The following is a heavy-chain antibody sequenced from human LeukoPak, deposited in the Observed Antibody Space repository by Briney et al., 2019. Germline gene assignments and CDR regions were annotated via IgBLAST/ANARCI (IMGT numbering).Heavy chain of an antibody. CDR2: INPNSGGT. V-gene: IGHV1-2*02. Sequence: ASVKVSCKASGYTFTDYYMHWVRQAPGQGLEWMGWINPNSGGTNYAQKFQGRVTMTRDTSISTAYMELSRLRSDDTAVYYCARVRYDSSGYVQEAVDYWGQGTLVTVSS. D-gene: IGHD3-22*01. CDR1: GYTFTDYY. CDR3: ARVRYDSSGYVQEAVDY. J-gene: IGHJ4*02.